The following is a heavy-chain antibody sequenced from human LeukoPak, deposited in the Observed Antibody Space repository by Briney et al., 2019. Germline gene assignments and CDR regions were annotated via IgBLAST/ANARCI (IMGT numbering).Heavy chain of an antibody. Sequence: GGSLRLSCAASGFTFSAYDMNWVRQAPGKGLKWLSYISSSSTTKYHADSVKGRFTISRDNTKNSLYLLMNSLRAEDTAVYYCAKDPQWELPSPFDHWGQGTLVTVSS. CDR1: GFTFSAYD. V-gene: IGHV3-48*04. D-gene: IGHD1-26*01. CDR2: ISSSSTTK. CDR3: AKDPQWELPSPFDH. J-gene: IGHJ4*02.